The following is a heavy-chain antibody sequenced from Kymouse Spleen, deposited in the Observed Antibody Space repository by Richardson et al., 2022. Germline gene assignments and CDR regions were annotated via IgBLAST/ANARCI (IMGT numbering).Heavy chain of an antibody. Sequence: EVQLVESGGGLVQPGRSLRLSCAASGFTFDDYAMHWVRQAPGKGLEWVSGISWNSGSIGYADSVKGRFTISRDNAKNSLYLQMNSLRAEDTALYYCAKDIETGTTGTHYYYYGMDVWGQGTTVTVSS. V-gene: IGHV3-9*01. CDR1: GFTFDDYA. D-gene: IGHD1-7*01. J-gene: IGHJ6*02. CDR3: AKDIETGTTGTHYYYYGMDV. CDR2: ISWNSGSI.